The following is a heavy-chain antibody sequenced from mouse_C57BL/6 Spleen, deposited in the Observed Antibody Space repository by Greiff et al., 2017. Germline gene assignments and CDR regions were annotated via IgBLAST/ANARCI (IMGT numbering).Heavy chain of an antibody. CDR1: GYTFTDYN. D-gene: IGHD1-1*01. Sequence: EVQLQQSGPELVKPGASVKMSCKASGYTFTDYNMHWVKQSHGKSLEWIGYINPNTGGTSSNQKFKGKATLTVNKSSSAAYMGLRSLTSENSAVYYCARGGDGSSSYWYFDVWGTETTVTVSS. CDR2: INPNTGGT. J-gene: IGHJ1*03. V-gene: IGHV1-22*01. CDR3: ARGGDGSSSYWYFDV.